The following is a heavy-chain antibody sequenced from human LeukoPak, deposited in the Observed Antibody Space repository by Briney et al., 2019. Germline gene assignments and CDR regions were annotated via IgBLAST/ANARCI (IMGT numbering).Heavy chain of an antibody. D-gene: IGHD3-10*01. J-gene: IGHJ4*02. V-gene: IGHV3-21*01. Sequence: GGSLRLSCAASGFTFSSYSMNWVRQAPGKGLEWVSSISSSSSYIYYADSVKGRFTISRDNAKNSLYLQMNSLRAEDTAVYYCATSTFGVRYFDYWDQGTLVTVSS. CDR2: ISSSSSYI. CDR3: ATSTFGVRYFDY. CDR1: GFTFSSYS.